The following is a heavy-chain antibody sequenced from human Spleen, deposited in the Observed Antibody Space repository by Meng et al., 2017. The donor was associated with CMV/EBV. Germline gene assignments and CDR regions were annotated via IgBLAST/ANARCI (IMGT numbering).Heavy chain of an antibody. CDR2: VSYDGGNK. V-gene: IGHV3-30-3*02. D-gene: IGHD5-18*01. J-gene: IGHJ4*02. Sequence: CAASGFSFSNNAMHWVRQSPGKGLEWVAVVSYDGGNKDYADSVKGRFTISRDNSKNTLYLQMNSLRPEDTAVYYCVKWDTSMATLDYWGQGTLVTVSS. CDR1: GFSFSNNA. CDR3: VKWDTSMATLDY.